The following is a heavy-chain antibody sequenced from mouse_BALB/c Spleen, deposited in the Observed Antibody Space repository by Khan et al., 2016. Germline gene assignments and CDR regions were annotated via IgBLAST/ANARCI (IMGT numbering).Heavy chain of an antibody. V-gene: IGHV3-1*02. CDR1: GYSIPSHYS. CDR2: IHYSGST. Sequence: EVQLQEPGPDLVKPSQSLSLTCTVTGYSIPSHYSWHWNRHFPGNKLEWMGYIHYSGSTNYNPSLKSRISITRDTSKNQFFLQLNSVTTEDTATYYCATSSSGYWYYFDYWGQGTTLTVSS. CDR3: ATSSSGYWYYFDY. D-gene: IGHD3-1*01. J-gene: IGHJ2*01.